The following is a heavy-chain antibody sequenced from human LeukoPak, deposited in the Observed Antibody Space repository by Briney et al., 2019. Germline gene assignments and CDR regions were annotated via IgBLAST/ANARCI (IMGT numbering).Heavy chain of an antibody. J-gene: IGHJ4*02. CDR1: GYTFSSYY. Sequence: ASVKVSCKASGYTFSSYYIHWVRQAPGQGLEWMGIINPSGGITTYAQKFEGRVTMSRDTSTSTVYMKLSRLRSEDTAVYYCARYSGSYHTYFDSWGQGTLVTVSS. CDR2: INPSGGIT. V-gene: IGHV1-46*01. D-gene: IGHD1-26*01. CDR3: ARYSGSYHTYFDS.